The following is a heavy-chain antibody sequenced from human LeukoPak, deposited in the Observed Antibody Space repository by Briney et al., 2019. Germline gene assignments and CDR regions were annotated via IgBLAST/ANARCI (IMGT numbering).Heavy chain of an antibody. CDR2: IYYSGST. V-gene: IGHV4-39*07. CDR3: ARSTAMVPFDY. J-gene: IGHJ4*02. CDR1: GGSISSSSYY. Sequence: SETLSLTCTVSGGSISSSSYYWGWIRQPPGKGLEWIGSIYYSGSTYYNPSLKSRVTISVDTSKNQFSLKLSSVTAADTAVYYCARSTAMVPFDYWGQGTLVTVSS. D-gene: IGHD5-18*01.